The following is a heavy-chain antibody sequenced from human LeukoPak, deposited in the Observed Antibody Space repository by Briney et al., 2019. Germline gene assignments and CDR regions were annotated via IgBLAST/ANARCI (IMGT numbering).Heavy chain of an antibody. CDR3: ARVRYNNYMYYFDY. CDR2: IYYSGST. D-gene: IGHD4-11*01. V-gene: IGHV4-59*01. Sequence: PSETLSLTCTVSGGSISNYYWSWLRRPPGKGLEWIGYIYYSGSTNYNPSLKSRVTISVDTSNNQFSLKLNSVTAADTAVYYCARVRYNNYMYYFDYWGQGALVTVSS. CDR1: GGSISNYY. J-gene: IGHJ4*02.